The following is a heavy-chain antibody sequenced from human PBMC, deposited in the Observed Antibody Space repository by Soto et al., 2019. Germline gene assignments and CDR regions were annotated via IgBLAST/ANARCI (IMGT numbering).Heavy chain of an antibody. CDR2: ISYDGSNK. CDR3: ARGARGYSSSSGYYFDY. V-gene: IGHV3-30-3*01. CDR1: GFTFSSYA. D-gene: IGHD6-6*01. Sequence: PGVSLRLSCAASGFTFSSYAMHWVRQAPGKGLEWVAVISYDGSNKYYADSVKGRFTISRDNSKNTLYLQMNSLRAEDTAVYYCARGARGYSSSSGYYFDYWGQGTLVTVSS. J-gene: IGHJ4*02.